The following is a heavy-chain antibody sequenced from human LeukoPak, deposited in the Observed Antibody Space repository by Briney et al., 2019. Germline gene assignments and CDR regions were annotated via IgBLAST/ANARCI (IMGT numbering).Heavy chain of an antibody. CDR2: IYYSGST. J-gene: IGHJ4*02. CDR3: ARVSIKGYYFDY. Sequence: SETLSLTCTVSGGSISSYYWSWIRQPPGKGLEWIGYIYYSGSTNYNPSLKSRVTISVDTSKNQFSLKLSSVTAADTAVYYCARVSIKGYYFDYWGQGTLVTVSS. V-gene: IGHV4-59*01. CDR1: GGSISSYY.